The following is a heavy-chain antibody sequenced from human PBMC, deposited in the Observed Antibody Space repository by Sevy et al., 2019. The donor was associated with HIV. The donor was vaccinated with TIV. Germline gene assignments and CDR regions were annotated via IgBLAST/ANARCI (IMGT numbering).Heavy chain of an antibody. CDR2: IIPIFGTA. V-gene: IGHV1-69*13. CDR1: GGTFSSYA. J-gene: IGHJ4*02. CDR3: ARDASRYDSSGYLDY. Sequence: ASVKVSCKASGGTFSSYAISWVRQAHGQGLEWMGGIIPIFGTANYAQKFQGRVTITADESTSTAYMELSSLRSEDTAVYYCARDASRYDSSGYLDYWGQGTLVTVSS. D-gene: IGHD3-22*01.